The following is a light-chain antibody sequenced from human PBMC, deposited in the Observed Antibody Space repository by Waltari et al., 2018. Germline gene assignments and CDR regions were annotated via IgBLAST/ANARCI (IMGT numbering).Light chain of an antibody. J-gene: IGKJ4*01. V-gene: IGKV3-20*01. CDR1: QTVSSSY. CDR2: GAS. Sequence: EIVLTQSPRTLSLSPGERATLSCRASQTVSSSYLAWYQQKPGQAPRLLIYGASRRATGIPDRFSGTGSGTDFTLTIRRLEPEDFAVYYCQQYGGSNTFGGGTRVEVK. CDR3: QQYGGSNT.